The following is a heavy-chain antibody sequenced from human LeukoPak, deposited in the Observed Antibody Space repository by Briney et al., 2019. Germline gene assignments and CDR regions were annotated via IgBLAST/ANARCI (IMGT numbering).Heavy chain of an antibody. CDR3: ARVGALGYCSSTSCPVYYYGMDV. Sequence: SGTLSLTCAVYGGSFSGYYWSWIRQPPGKGLEWIGEINHSGSTNYNPSLKSRVTISVDTSKNQFSLKLSSVTAADTAVYYCARVGALGYCSSTSCPVYYYGMDVWGKGTTVTVSP. V-gene: IGHV4-34*01. CDR1: GGSFSGYY. CDR2: INHSGST. D-gene: IGHD2-2*01. J-gene: IGHJ6*04.